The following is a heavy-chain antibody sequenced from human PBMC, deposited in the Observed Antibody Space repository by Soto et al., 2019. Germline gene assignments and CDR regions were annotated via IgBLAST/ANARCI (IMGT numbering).Heavy chain of an antibody. J-gene: IGHJ5*02. CDR1: GFTFGDYA. CDR2: IRSKAYGGTT. D-gene: IGHD6-13*01. V-gene: IGHV3-49*03. CDR3: TRFGIAAAGQNWFDP. Sequence: PGGSLRLSCTASGFTFGDYAVSWFRQAPGKGLEWVGFIRSKAYGGTTEYAASVKGRFTISRDDSKSIAYLQMNSLKTEDTAVYYCTRFGIAAAGQNWFDPWGQGTLVTVSS.